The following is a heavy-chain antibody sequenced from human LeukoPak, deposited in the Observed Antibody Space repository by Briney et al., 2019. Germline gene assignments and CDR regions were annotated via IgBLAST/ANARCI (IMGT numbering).Heavy chain of an antibody. Sequence: PGGSLRLSCAASGFTFSSYGMHWVRQAPGKGLEWVAVISYDGSNKYYADSVKGRFTISRDNSKNTLYLQMNSLRAEDTAVYYCAKGESGSYYLDYWGQGTLVTVSS. J-gene: IGHJ4*02. CDR3: AKGESGSYYLDY. CDR1: GFTFSSYG. CDR2: ISYDGSNK. D-gene: IGHD1-26*01. V-gene: IGHV3-30*18.